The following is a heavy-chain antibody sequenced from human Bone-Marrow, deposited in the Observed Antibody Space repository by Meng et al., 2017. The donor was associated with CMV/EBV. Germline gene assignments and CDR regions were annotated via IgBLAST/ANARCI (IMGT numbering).Heavy chain of an antibody. CDR2: ISYDGSNK. V-gene: IGHV3-30-3*01. CDR3: ARGPYCSSTSCHAEYFQH. Sequence: GESLKISCAASGFTFSSYAMHWVRQAPGKGLEWVAVISYDGSNKYYADSVKGRFTISRDNSKNTLYLQMNSLRAEDTAVYYCARGPYCSSTSCHAEYFQHWGQGTLVTGSS. D-gene: IGHD2-2*01. J-gene: IGHJ1*01. CDR1: GFTFSSYA.